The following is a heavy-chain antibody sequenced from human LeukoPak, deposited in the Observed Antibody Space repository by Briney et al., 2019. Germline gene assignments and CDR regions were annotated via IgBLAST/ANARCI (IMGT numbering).Heavy chain of an antibody. J-gene: IGHJ3*02. CDR1: GFIFSSYA. CDR3: ARESHDRSAFTSRPDVGTAFDI. D-gene: IGHD3-22*01. Sequence: GRSLRLSCAASGFIFSSYAMHWVRQAPGKGLEWVAVISYDGISKYYADSVEGRFTISRDNSKNTLYLQMNSLKAEDTAVYYCARESHDRSAFTSRPDVGTAFDIWGQGTMVTVSS. CDR2: ISYDGISK. V-gene: IGHV3-30*04.